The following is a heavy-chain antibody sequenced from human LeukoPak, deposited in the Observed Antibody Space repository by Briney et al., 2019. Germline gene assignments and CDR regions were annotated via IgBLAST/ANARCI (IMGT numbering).Heavy chain of an antibody. CDR3: ARIYCSGGSCYYFDY. D-gene: IGHD2-15*01. V-gene: IGHV4-39*01. CDR1: GGSISSSSYY. Sequence: SETLSLTCTVSGGSISSSSYYWGWIRQPPGKGLEWIGSIYYSGSTYYNPSLKSRVTISVYTSKNQFSLKLSSVTAADTAVYYCARIYCSGGSCYYFDYWGQGTLVTVSS. J-gene: IGHJ4*02. CDR2: IYYSGST.